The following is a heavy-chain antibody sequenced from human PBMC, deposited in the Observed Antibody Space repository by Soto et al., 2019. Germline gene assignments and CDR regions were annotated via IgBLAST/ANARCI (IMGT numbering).Heavy chain of an antibody. V-gene: IGHV3-21*01. CDR3: AKDSIVVVPAVD. CDR2: ISSSSSYI. Sequence: EVQLVESGGGLVKPGGSLRLSCAASGFTFSSYSMNWVRQAPGKGLEWVSTISSSSSYIYYADSVKGRFTIPRDNTKNSLYLKRNSLRAEDTAVYYCAKDSIVVVPAVDWGQGTLVTVSS. D-gene: IGHD2-2*01. CDR1: GFTFSSYS. J-gene: IGHJ4*02.